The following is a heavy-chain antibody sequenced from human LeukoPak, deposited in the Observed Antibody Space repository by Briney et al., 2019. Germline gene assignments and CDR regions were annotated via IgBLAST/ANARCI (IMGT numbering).Heavy chain of an antibody. J-gene: IGHJ4*02. CDR3: ARDKSYGDSSDY. CDR2: ISYDGSDE. CDR1: GLAFSSYS. D-gene: IGHD4-17*01. V-gene: IGHV3-30*04. Sequence: GGSLRLSCVASGLAFSSYSMHWVRQAPGKGLEWVGVISYDGSDEYYTDSVKGRFTISRDNSKNTVYLQMNSLRADDTAVYYCARDKSYGDSSDYWGQGTLVTVSS.